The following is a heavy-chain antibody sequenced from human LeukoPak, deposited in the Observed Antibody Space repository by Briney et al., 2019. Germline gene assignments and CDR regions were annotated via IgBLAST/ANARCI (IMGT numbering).Heavy chain of an antibody. CDR2: ISSSSSTI. J-gene: IGHJ4*02. CDR3: ASDRPDSGSYYHY. CDR1: GFTFSSYS. V-gene: IGHV3-48*04. Sequence: GGSLRLSCAASGFTFSSYSVNWVRQAPGKGLEWVSYISSSSSTIYYADSVKGRFTISRDNAKNSLYLQMNSLRAEDTAVYYCASDRPDSGSYYHYWGQGTLVTVSS. D-gene: IGHD3-10*01.